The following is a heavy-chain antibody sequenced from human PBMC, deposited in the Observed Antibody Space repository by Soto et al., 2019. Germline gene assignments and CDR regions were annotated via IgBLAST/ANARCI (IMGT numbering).Heavy chain of an antibody. CDR3: ARLQIKGGAFDI. CDR2: IYYTGSA. Sequence: PSETLSLTCSVSGGSIRSGGYHWSWIRQHPGKGLEWIGSIYYTGSAYYTPSLKSRVTFTVDTSKNQVSLRLTSVTAADTAVYSCARLQIKGGAFDIWGQGTLVTVSS. V-gene: IGHV4-31*03. D-gene: IGHD1-1*01. J-gene: IGHJ3*02. CDR1: GGSIRSGGYH.